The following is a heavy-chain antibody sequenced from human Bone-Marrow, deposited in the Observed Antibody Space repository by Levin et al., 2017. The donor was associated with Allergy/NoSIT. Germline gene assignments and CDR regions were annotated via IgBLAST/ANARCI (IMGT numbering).Heavy chain of an antibody. CDR3: VRGPIQISRLYPFDY. CDR2: ITPSGGSA. Sequence: ASVKVSCKASGYTFTNYVIHWVRQAPGQGLEWMGMITPSGGSARNAQKFQGRVTMTWHTSTSTVYMEVTSLRSDDAAVYFCVRGPIQISRLYPFDYWGQGTLVAVSS. D-gene: IGHD5-18*01. CDR1: GYTFTNYV. V-gene: IGHV1-46*01. J-gene: IGHJ4*02.